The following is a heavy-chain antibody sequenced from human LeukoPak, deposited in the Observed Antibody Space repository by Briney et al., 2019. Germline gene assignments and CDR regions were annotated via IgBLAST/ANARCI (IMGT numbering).Heavy chain of an antibody. CDR1: GFTFSDYE. V-gene: IGHV3-48*03. D-gene: IGHD3-3*02. CDR2: ISNRDYTT. J-gene: IGHJ5*02. CDR3: ARQHSQVFDH. Sequence: GGSLRLSCAASGFTFSDYEMNWVRQAPGEGLEWVSYISNRDYTTDYADSVKGRFTISRDNAKNSLYLQMNSLRAEDTAVYFCARQHSQVFDHWGQGTLVTVSS.